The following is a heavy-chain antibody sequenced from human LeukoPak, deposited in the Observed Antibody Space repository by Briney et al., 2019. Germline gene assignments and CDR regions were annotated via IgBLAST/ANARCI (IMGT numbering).Heavy chain of an antibody. CDR3: AKAAYCSGGSCYHFDY. CDR2: ISSSSSYI. J-gene: IGHJ4*02. Sequence: GGSLRLSCAASGFTFSSYSMNWVRQAPGKGLEWVSSISSSSSYIYYTDSVKGRFTISRDNAKNSLYLQMNSLRAEDTAVYYCAKAAYCSGGSCYHFDYWGQGTLVTVSS. CDR1: GFTFSSYS. V-gene: IGHV3-21*01. D-gene: IGHD2-15*01.